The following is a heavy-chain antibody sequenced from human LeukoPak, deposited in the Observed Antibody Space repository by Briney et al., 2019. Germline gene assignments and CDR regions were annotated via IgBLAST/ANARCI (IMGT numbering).Heavy chain of an antibody. J-gene: IGHJ4*02. CDR1: GGSISGYY. CDR3: AIRIAAAGTSQFDY. CDR2: IYTSGST. Sequence: SETLSLTCTVSGGSISGYYWSWIRQPAGKGLEWVGRIYTSGSTNYNPSLKSRVTISVDKSKNQFSLRLSSVTAADTAVYYCAIRIAAAGTSQFDYWGQGTLVTVSS. V-gene: IGHV4-4*07. D-gene: IGHD6-13*01.